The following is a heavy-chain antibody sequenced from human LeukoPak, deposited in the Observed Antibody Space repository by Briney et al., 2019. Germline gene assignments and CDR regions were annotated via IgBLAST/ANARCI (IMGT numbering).Heavy chain of an antibody. CDR1: GVSVSSNSVA. D-gene: IGHD5-18*01. Sequence: SQTLSLTCAISGVSVSSNSVAWNWIRQSPSRGLEWLGRTYYRSKWYYDYAESVKSRITFNPDTSKNQFSLQLTSVTPEDTAVYYCARGNTEIRSFDFWGQGTLVTVSS. J-gene: IGHJ4*02. V-gene: IGHV6-1*01. CDR2: TYYRSKWYY. CDR3: ARGNTEIRSFDF.